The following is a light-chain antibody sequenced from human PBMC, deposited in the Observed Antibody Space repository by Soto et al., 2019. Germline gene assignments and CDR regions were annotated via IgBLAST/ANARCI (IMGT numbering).Light chain of an antibody. Sequence: EIVLTQSPGTLSLSPGERATLSCRVSQSVFSNYLAWYQQKPGQAPRLLIYGASSRATGIPDRFSGSWSGTAFTITINRLDPEDFAVYYCQQFGSSPITFGQGTRLEIK. CDR1: QSVFSNY. CDR3: QQFGSSPIT. CDR2: GAS. J-gene: IGKJ5*01. V-gene: IGKV3-20*01.